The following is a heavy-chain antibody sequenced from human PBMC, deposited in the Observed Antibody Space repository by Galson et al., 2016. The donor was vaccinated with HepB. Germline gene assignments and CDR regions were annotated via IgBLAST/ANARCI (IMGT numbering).Heavy chain of an antibody. V-gene: IGHV3-33*01. J-gene: IGHJ3*01. Sequence: SLRLSCAASGFSFSNNVMHWVRQAPGKGLEWVAIVFYDGGKQYYADSVKGRFTISRDNFENAVYVEMNNLRAEDTGVYYCARGGGRPTGDAFDVWGLGTMVTVSS. D-gene: IGHD2-15*01. CDR1: GFSFSNNV. CDR3: ARGGGRPTGDAFDV. CDR2: VFYDGGKQ.